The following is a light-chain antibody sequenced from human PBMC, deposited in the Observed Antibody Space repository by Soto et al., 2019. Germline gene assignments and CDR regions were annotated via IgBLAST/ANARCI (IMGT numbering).Light chain of an antibody. CDR2: EVS. Sequence: QSALTQPASVSGSPGQSINYLSWYQQHPGKAPKVMIYEVSNRPSGVSNRFSGSKSGNTASLTISGLQAEDEADYFCSSYTTSGTPVFGGGTKVTVL. V-gene: IGLV2-14*01. CDR3: SSYTTSGTPV. J-gene: IGLJ3*02. CDR1: Y.